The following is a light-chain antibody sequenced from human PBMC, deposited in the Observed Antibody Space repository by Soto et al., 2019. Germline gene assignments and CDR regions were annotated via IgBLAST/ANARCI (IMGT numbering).Light chain of an antibody. CDR3: QHVHSYPVT. V-gene: IGKV1-9*01. Sequence: DIQLTQSPSFLSASVGDRVTITCRAIQAINNDLAWYQQKPGKAPEVLIYAVSTLQSGVPSKFSGSGSGTDFTLTISSLQPEDFATYYCQHVHSYPVTFGGGTKVEIK. CDR1: QAINND. CDR2: AVS. J-gene: IGKJ4*01.